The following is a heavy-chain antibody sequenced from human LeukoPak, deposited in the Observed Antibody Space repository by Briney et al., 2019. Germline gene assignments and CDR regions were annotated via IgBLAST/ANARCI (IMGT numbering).Heavy chain of an antibody. D-gene: IGHD2-2*01. CDR3: ARVSRKHGGYCSSTSCWAWGHLDY. J-gene: IGHJ4*02. Sequence: ASVKVSCKASGGTFSSHTISWVRQAPGQGLEWMGRIIPILGIANYAQKFQGRVTITADKSTSTAYMELSSLRSEDTAVYYCARVSRKHGGYCSSTSCWAWGHLDYWGQGTLVTVSS. CDR2: IIPILGIA. CDR1: GGTFSSHT. V-gene: IGHV1-69*02.